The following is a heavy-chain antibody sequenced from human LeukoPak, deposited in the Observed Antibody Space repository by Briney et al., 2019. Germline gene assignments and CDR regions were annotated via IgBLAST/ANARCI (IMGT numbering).Heavy chain of an antibody. CDR1: GYTSTGYY. CDR3: AREQHGSGSYNDY. J-gene: IGHJ4*02. V-gene: IGHV1-2*02. Sequence: ASVKVSCKASGYTSTGYYMHWVRQAPGQGLEWMGWINPNSGGTNYAQKFQGRVTMTRDTSISTAYMELSRLRSDDTAVYYCAREQHGSGSYNDYWGQGTLVTVSS. D-gene: IGHD3-10*01. CDR2: INPNSGGT.